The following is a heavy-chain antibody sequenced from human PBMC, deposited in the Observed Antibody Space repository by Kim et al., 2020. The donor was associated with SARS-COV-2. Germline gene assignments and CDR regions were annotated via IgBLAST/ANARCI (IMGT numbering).Heavy chain of an antibody. CDR1: GYSFTGFY. J-gene: IGHJ4*02. D-gene: IGHD3-16*01. V-gene: IGHV1-2*02. CDR2: INPNSGAT. Sequence: ASVKVSCKASGYSFTGFYIHWGRQVPGQGLQWMGWINPNSGATSYAQKFQGRVTMTRDTSTNTAYMELSSPRSDDTALYYCARSDIWAANDYWGQGTLVTVSS. CDR3: ARSDIWAANDY.